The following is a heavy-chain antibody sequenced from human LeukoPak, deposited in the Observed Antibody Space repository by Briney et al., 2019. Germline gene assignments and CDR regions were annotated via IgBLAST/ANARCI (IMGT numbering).Heavy chain of an antibody. CDR2: INPNSGGT. V-gene: IGHV1-2*02. J-gene: IGHJ6*03. Sequence: ASVKVSCKASGYTFTGYYMHWVRQAPGQGLEWMGWINPNSGGTNYAQKFQGRVTMTRDTSISTAYMELSRLRSDDTAVYYCARDRGTGTTGFYYYMDVWGKGTTVTVSS. CDR1: GYTFTGYY. D-gene: IGHD1-14*01. CDR3: ARDRGTGTTGFYYYMDV.